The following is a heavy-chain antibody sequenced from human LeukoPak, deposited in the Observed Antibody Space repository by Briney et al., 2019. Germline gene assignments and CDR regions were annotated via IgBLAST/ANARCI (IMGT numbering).Heavy chain of an antibody. CDR2: IYHSGST. CDR1: GYSISSGYY. CDR3: ARQEGASIFGGNDY. V-gene: IGHV4-38-2*01. Sequence: SETLSLTCAVSGYSISSGYYWGWIRQPPGKGLEWIGSIYHSGSTYYNPSLKSRVTISADTSKNQFSLKLSSVTAADTAVYYCARQEGASIFGGNDYWGQGTLVTVSS. D-gene: IGHD3-3*01. J-gene: IGHJ4*02.